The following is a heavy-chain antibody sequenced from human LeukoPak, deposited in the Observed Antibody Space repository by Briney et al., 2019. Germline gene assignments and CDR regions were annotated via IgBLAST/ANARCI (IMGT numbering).Heavy chain of an antibody. CDR3: ARVRVDAGDYVGYFQH. Sequence: PSETLSLTCAVYGGSFSGYYWSWLRQPPGKGREWIGEINHSGSTNYNPSLKSRVTISVDTSKNQFSLKLSSVTAADTAVYYCARVRVDAGDYVGYFQHWGQGTLVTVSS. CDR1: GGSFSGYY. CDR2: INHSGST. J-gene: IGHJ1*01. V-gene: IGHV4-34*01. D-gene: IGHD4-17*01.